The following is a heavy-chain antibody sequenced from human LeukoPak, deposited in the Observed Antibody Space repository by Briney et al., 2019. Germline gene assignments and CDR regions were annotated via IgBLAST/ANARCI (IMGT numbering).Heavy chain of an antibody. D-gene: IGHD1-26*01. J-gene: IGHJ4*02. Sequence: GASVKVSCKASGYTFTSYGISWVRQAPGQGLEWMGGIIPIFGTANYAQKFQGRVTITTDESTSTAYMELSSLRSEDTAVYYCARGGHSGSYWGGDYWGQGTLVTVSS. V-gene: IGHV1-69*05. CDR2: IIPIFGTA. CDR1: GYTFTSYG. CDR3: ARGGHSGSYWGGDY.